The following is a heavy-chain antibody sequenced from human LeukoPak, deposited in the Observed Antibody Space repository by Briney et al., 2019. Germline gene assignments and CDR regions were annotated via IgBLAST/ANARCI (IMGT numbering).Heavy chain of an antibody. CDR1: GFTFSSYA. V-gene: IGHV3-66*01. D-gene: IGHD3-22*01. Sequence: PGGSLRLSCAASGFTFSSYAMSWVRQAPGKGLEWVSVIYSGGSTYYADSVKGRFTISRDNSKNKLYLQMNSLRAEDTAVYYCARDIPPYYYDSSGYIHWGQGTLVTVSS. J-gene: IGHJ4*02. CDR3: ARDIPPYYYDSSGYIH. CDR2: IYSGGST.